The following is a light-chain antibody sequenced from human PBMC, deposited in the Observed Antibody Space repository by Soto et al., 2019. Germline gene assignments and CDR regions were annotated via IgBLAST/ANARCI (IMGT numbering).Light chain of an antibody. CDR3: QQYVSSSRT. CDR2: GAS. Sequence: EIVLTQSPGTLSLSPGKRATLSCRASQSVSSYLAWYQQKPGQAPRLLIYGASSRATGIPDRFSGSGSGTDFTLTISRLEPEDFAVYYCQQYVSSSRTFGQGTKVEIK. CDR1: QSVSSY. V-gene: IGKV3-20*01. J-gene: IGKJ1*01.